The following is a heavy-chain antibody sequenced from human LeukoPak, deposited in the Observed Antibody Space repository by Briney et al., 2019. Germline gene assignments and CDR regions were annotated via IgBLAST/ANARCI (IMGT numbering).Heavy chain of an antibody. D-gene: IGHD3-16*01. J-gene: IGHJ4*02. Sequence: PSETLSLTCTISGGSVSDYYWSWIRQPPGKGLEWIGYIYYSGSTNYNPSLKSRVTISVDTSKNQFSLKLSSVTAADTAVYYCARGGSLDYWGQGTLVSVSS. CDR2: IYYSGST. V-gene: IGHV4-59*02. CDR1: GGSVSDYY. CDR3: ARGGSLDY.